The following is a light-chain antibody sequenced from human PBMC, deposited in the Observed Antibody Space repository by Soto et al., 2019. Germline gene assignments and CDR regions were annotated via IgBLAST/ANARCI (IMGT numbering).Light chain of an antibody. CDR1: SSNIGAGYD. CDR3: QSYDSSLSVYLV. J-gene: IGLJ3*02. Sequence: QSVLTQPPSVSGAPGQRVTISCTGSSSNIGAGYDVHWYQQLPGTAPKLLIYGNSNRPSGVPDRFSGSKSGTSASLAITGLQAGGEADYYCQSYDSSLSVYLVFGGGTKLTVL. V-gene: IGLV1-40*01. CDR2: GNS.